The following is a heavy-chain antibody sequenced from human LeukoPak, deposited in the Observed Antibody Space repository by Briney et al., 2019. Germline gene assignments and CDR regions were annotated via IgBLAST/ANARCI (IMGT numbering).Heavy chain of an antibody. Sequence: GGSLRLSCAASGFTFSGYSMNWVRQAPGKGLEWVSYISSSSSTIYYADSVKGRFTISRDNAKNSLYLQMNSLRAEDTAVYYCARDFSYDWKVSGWFDPWGQGTLVTVSS. CDR2: ISSSSSTI. CDR1: GFTFSGYS. CDR3: ARDFSYDWKVSGWFDP. J-gene: IGHJ5*02. D-gene: IGHD5-12*01. V-gene: IGHV3-48*01.